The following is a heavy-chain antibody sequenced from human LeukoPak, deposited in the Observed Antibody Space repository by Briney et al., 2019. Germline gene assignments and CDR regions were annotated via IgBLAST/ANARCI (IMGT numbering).Heavy chain of an antibody. D-gene: IGHD6-19*01. J-gene: IGHJ4*02. CDR1: GFTFDTYW. Sequence: GGSLRLSCAASGFTFDTYWMSWVRQAPGKGLEWVANIKQDGSEKYYVDSVKGRFTISRDNAKNSLYLQMNSLRAEDTAVYYCARDSPPEKSGWYLDYWGQGTLVTVSS. CDR2: IKQDGSEK. CDR3: ARDSPPEKSGWYLDY. V-gene: IGHV3-7*01.